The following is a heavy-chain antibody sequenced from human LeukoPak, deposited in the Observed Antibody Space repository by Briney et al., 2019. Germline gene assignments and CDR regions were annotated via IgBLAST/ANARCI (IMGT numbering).Heavy chain of an antibody. CDR2: INPNSGGT. J-gene: IGHJ4*02. V-gene: IGHV1-2*02. Sequence: ASVKVSFKASGYTFTNYGVNWVRQAPGQGLEWMGWINPNSGGTNYAQKFQGRVTMTRDTSISTAYMELSRLRSDDTAVYYCARERRSSGWTTFDYWGQGTLVTVSS. D-gene: IGHD6-19*01. CDR3: ARERRSSGWTTFDY. CDR1: GYTFTNYG.